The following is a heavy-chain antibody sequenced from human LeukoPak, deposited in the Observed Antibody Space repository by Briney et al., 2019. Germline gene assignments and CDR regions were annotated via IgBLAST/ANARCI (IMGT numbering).Heavy chain of an antibody. CDR2: IHHSGST. V-gene: IGHV4-39*07. CDR3: AREGDSSVYYDY. D-gene: IGHD3-22*01. J-gene: IGHJ4*02. Sequence: SETLSLTCTVSGGSISISSYYWGWIRQPPGKGLEWIGEIHHSGSTNYNPSLKSRVTISVDTSKNQFSLKLSSVTAADTAVYYCAREGDSSVYYDYWGQGTLVTVSS. CDR1: GGSISISSYY.